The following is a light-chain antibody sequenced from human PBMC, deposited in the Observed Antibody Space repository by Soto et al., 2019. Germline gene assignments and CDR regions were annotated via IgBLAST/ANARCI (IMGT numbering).Light chain of an antibody. CDR1: SSDVGRYDL. V-gene: IGLV2-23*02. Sequence: QSALTQPASVSGSPGQSITISCTGTSSDVGRYDLVSWYQQHPGNAPKLMIYEVSKRPSGVSDRFSGSKSGNTASLTISGLQADDEADYYCCSYATTTLFGGGTQLTVL. CDR2: EVS. J-gene: IGLJ2*01. CDR3: CSYATTTL.